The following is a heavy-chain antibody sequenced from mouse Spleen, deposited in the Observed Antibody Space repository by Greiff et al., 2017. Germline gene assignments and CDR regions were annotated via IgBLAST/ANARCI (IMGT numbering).Heavy chain of an antibody. V-gene: IGHV1-69*01. CDR3: ARSTGYFDY. D-gene: IGHD1-1*01. Sequence: QVQLQQPGAELVMPGASVKLSRKASGYTFTSYWMPWVKQRPGQGLEWIGEIDPSDSYTNYNQKFKGKATLTVDKSSSTAYMQLSSLTSEDSAVYYCARSTGYFDYWGQGTTLTVSS. CDR1: GYTFTSYW. J-gene: IGHJ2*01. CDR2: IDPSDSYT.